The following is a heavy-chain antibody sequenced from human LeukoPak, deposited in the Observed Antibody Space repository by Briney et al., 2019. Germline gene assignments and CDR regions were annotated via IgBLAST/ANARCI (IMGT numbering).Heavy chain of an antibody. D-gene: IGHD2/OR15-2a*01. Sequence: ASVKVSCKASGYTFTNYAINWVRQAPGQGLEWMGWINTNTGNPTYAQGFTGRFVFSLDTFVSTAYLQISSLKADDTAVYYCARAPFLVMGVTGNWFDPWGQGTLVTVSS. J-gene: IGHJ5*02. CDR2: INTNTGNP. CDR1: GYTFTNYA. CDR3: ARAPFLVMGVTGNWFDP. V-gene: IGHV7-4-1*02.